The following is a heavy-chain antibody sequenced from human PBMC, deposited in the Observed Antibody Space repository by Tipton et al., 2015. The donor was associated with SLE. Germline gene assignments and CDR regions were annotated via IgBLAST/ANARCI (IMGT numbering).Heavy chain of an antibody. V-gene: IGHV4-4*07. CDR1: GGSIRSNY. CDR3: AKDVGGNSPFDS. D-gene: IGHD3-16*01. CDR2: IFRNGNT. J-gene: IGHJ4*02. Sequence: TLSLTCTVSGGSIRSNYWSWIRQPAGKGLEWIGRIFRNGNTNYNPSLKSRVIMSVDTSKNQFSLKLGSVTAADTALYYCAKDVGGNSPFDSWGQGTLVTVSS.